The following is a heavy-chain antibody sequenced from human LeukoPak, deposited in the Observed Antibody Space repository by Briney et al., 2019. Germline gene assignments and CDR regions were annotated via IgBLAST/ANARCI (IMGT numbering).Heavy chain of an antibody. V-gene: IGHV4-59*08. CDR2: IYYSGST. CDR1: GGSINRYY. CDR3: ARRQYYDSSGYWYYFDY. D-gene: IGHD3-22*01. Sequence: PSETLSLTCTVSGGSINRYYWSWIRQPPGKGLEWIGQIYYSGSTNYNPSLKSRVTVSVDTSKNQFSLKLSSVTAADTAVYYSARRQYYDSSGYWYYFDYWGQGTLVTVSS. J-gene: IGHJ4*02.